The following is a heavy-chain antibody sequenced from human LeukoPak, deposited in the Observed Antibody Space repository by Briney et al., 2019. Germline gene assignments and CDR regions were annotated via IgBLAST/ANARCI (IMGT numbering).Heavy chain of an antibody. Sequence: GGSLRLSCAASGFTFSSYAVSWVRQAPGKGLEWVAVMSYDETKKYYADSVKGRFTVSRDNSKNTLYLEMDSLTDDDTAVYYCARDEEAGGLDVWGQGTTVTVSS. V-gene: IGHV3-30-3*01. D-gene: IGHD3-10*01. J-gene: IGHJ6*02. CDR1: GFTFSSYA. CDR2: MSYDETKK. CDR3: ARDEEAGGLDV.